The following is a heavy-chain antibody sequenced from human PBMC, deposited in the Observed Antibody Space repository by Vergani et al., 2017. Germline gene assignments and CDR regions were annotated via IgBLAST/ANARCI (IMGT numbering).Heavy chain of an antibody. CDR3: ASGYYDSSGPTGRWFDP. Sequence: QVQLVQSGAEVKKPGASVKVSCKASGYTFTGYYMHWVRQAPVQGLEWMGWINPNSGGTNYAQKFQGRVTMTRDTSISTAYMELSRLRSDDTAVYYCASGYYDSSGPTGRWFDPWGQGTLVTVSS. J-gene: IGHJ5*02. D-gene: IGHD3-22*01. V-gene: IGHV1-2*02. CDR2: INPNSGGT. CDR1: GYTFTGYY.